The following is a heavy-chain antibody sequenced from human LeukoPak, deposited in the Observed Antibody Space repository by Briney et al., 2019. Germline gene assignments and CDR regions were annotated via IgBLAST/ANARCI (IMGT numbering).Heavy chain of an antibody. CDR2: IYYSGST. CDR3: ARRRDGYAPFAFDY. Sequence: PSETLSLTCTVSGGSISSYYWSWIRQPPGKGLEWLGYIYYSGSTNYNPSLKSRVTISVDTSKNQFSLKLSSVTAADTAVYYCARRRDGYAPFAFDYWGQGTLVTVSS. V-gene: IGHV4-59*08. CDR1: GGSISSYY. D-gene: IGHD5-24*01. J-gene: IGHJ4*02.